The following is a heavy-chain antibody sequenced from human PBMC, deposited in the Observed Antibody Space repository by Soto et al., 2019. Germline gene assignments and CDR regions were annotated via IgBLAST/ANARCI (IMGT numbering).Heavy chain of an antibody. CDR3: ASPTSWGYDSSGYYYLKN. CDR1: GYTLNTYY. Sequence: GASVKVSCKPSGYTLNTYYLHWVRQAPGQGLEWMGIIHPSVGGSTYAQKFLGRVTITRDTSTSTAYMELSSLRSADPAVYYCASPTSWGYDSSGYYYLKNWG. V-gene: IGHV1-46*02. CDR2: IHPSVGGS. J-gene: IGHJ1*01. D-gene: IGHD3-22*01.